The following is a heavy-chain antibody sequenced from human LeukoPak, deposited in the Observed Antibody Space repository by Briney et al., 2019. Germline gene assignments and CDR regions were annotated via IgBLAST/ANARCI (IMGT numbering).Heavy chain of an antibody. J-gene: IGHJ4*02. D-gene: IGHD6-19*01. CDR2: ISGSGGST. V-gene: IGHV3-23*01. CDR3: AKEQAVAGTLYYFDY. Sequence: PGGSLRLSCTASGSTFSSYAMSWVRQPPGKGLEWVSAISGSGGSTYYADSVKGRFTISRDNSKNTLYLQMNSLRAEDTAVYYCAKEQAVAGTLYYFDYWGRGTLVTVSS. CDR1: GSTFSSYA.